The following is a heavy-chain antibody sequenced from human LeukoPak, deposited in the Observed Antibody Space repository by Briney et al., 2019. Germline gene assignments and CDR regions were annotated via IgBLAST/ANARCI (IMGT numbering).Heavy chain of an antibody. Sequence: GGSLRLSCAASGFTFSSYSMNWVRQAPGKGLEWVSYISSSSSTIYYADSVKGRFTISRDNAKNSLYLQMNSLRAEDTAVYYCARDRGSYDYWGQGTLVTASS. CDR2: ISSSSSTI. D-gene: IGHD1-26*01. CDR1: GFTFSSYS. J-gene: IGHJ4*02. V-gene: IGHV3-48*01. CDR3: ARDRGSYDY.